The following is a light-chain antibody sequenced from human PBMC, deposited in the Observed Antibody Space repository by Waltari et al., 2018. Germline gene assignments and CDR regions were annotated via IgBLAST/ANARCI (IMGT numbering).Light chain of an antibody. J-gene: IGLJ1*01. CDR2: LNSDGTY. V-gene: IGLV4-69*01. CDR1: SGHSTYA. Sequence: QLVLTQSPSASASLGASVKLTCTLSSGHSTYAIAWHQQQPEKGPRYLMKLNSDGTYTKGDGIPDRFSGSSSGAERYLTISSLQSEDAADYYCQACGTGIVFGTGTKVTVL. CDR3: QACGTGIV.